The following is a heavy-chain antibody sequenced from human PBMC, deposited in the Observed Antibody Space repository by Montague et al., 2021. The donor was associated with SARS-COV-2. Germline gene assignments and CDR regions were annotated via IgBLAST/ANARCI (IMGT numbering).Heavy chain of an antibody. Sequence: TLSLTCSVSSGSISTGHHWSWIRQHPMKGLEWIGYIYYSGSTYYNPSFKGRVTISIDTAKNQFSLELISMTAADTAVYYCARDHGQWFGELWGHGLDVWGQGTTVIVSS. D-gene: IGHD3-10*01. CDR2: IYYSGST. J-gene: IGHJ6*02. CDR1: SGSISTGHH. CDR3: ARDHGQWFGELWGHGLDV. V-gene: IGHV4-31*03.